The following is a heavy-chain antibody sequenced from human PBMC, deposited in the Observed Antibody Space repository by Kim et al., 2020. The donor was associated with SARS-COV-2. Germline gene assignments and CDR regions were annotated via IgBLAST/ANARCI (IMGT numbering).Heavy chain of an antibody. CDR3: ARDRGVGDYFDY. J-gene: IGHJ4*02. Sequence: YYAGSVKGRFTISRDNSKNTLYLQMNSLRAEDTAVYYCARDRGVGDYFDYWGQGTLVTVSS. D-gene: IGHD2-8*01. V-gene: IGHV3-33*01.